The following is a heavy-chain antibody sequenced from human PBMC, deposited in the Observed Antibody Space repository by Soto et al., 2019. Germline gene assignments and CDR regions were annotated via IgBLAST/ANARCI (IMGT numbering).Heavy chain of an antibody. D-gene: IGHD3-22*01. J-gene: IGHJ6*04. Sequence: GGSLRLSCTASGLTFGDYAMSWVRQAPGKGLEWVGFIRGKAYTGTTEYAASVKGRFTISRDDSKSIAYLQMNSLKTEDTAVYYCTREYYDTRGYYGMDVSGKGT. CDR1: GLTFGDYA. V-gene: IGHV3-49*04. CDR3: TREYYDTRGYYGMDV. CDR2: IRGKAYTGTT.